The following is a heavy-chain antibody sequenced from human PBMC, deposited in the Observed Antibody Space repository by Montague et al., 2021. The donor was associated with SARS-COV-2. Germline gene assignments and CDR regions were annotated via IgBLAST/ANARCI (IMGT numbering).Heavy chain of an antibody. CDR1: GGSISSSSYY. Sequence: SETLSLPCTVSGGSISSSSYYWGWIRQPPGKGLEWIGSIYYSGSTYYNPSLKSRVTISVDTSKNQFSLKLSSVTAADTAVYYCARLGRQQLVRLSGMDVWGQGTTVTVSS. CDR2: IYYSGST. V-gene: IGHV4-39*07. CDR3: ARLGRQQLVRLSGMDV. J-gene: IGHJ6*02. D-gene: IGHD6-13*01.